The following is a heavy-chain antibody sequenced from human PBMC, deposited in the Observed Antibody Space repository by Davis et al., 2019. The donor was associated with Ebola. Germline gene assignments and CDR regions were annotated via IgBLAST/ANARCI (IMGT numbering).Heavy chain of an antibody. Sequence: ASVKVSCKASGYTFTSYDINWVRQATGQGLEWMGWMNPNSGNTGYAQKFQGRVTITRKTSISTAYMELSSLRSEDTAVYYCARVYCTNGVCYRGGFGYWGQGTLVTVSS. CDR1: GYTFTSYD. CDR2: MNPNSGNT. D-gene: IGHD2-8*01. V-gene: IGHV1-8*03. J-gene: IGHJ4*02. CDR3: ARVYCTNGVCYRGGFGY.